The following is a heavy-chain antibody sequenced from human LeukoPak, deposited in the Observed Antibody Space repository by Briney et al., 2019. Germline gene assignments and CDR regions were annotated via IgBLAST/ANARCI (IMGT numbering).Heavy chain of an antibody. D-gene: IGHD1-1*01. V-gene: IGHV3-21*01. J-gene: IGHJ6*03. CDR2: ISSSSSYI. Sequence: GGSLRLSCAASGFTFSSYWMSWVRQAPGKGLEWVSSISSSSSYIYYADSVKGRFTIPRDNAKNSLYLQMNSLRAEDTAVYYCARDRLLEDRHYYSYYYMDVWGKGTTVTVSS. CDR3: ARDRLLEDRHYYSYYYMDV. CDR1: GFTFSSYW.